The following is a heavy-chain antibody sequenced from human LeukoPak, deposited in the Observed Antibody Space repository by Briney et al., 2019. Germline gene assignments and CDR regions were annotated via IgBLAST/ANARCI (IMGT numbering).Heavy chain of an antibody. Sequence: GGSLRLSCAASGFTFSSYWMHWVRQALGKGLVWVSRINSDGSSTSYADSVKGRFTISRDNAKNTLYLQMNSQRAEDTAVYYCASRIAAVFDYWGQGTLVTVSS. D-gene: IGHD6-13*01. CDR1: GFTFSSYW. CDR3: ASRIAAVFDY. CDR2: INSDGSST. V-gene: IGHV3-74*01. J-gene: IGHJ4*02.